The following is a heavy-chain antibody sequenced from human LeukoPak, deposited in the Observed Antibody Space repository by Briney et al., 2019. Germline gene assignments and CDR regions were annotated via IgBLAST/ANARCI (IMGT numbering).Heavy chain of an antibody. D-gene: IGHD3-10*01. J-gene: IGHJ4*02. Sequence: GGSLRLSCAASGFTVSSIYMSWVRQAPGKGLEWVSLIYSGDTTYYADSVKGRFTFSGDNSKDTLYLQMNSLRAEDTAVYYCAKGYDSGSFSELGDWGQGTLVTVSS. CDR3: AKGYDSGSFSELGD. V-gene: IGHV3-66*01. CDR2: IYSGDTT. CDR1: GFTVSSIY.